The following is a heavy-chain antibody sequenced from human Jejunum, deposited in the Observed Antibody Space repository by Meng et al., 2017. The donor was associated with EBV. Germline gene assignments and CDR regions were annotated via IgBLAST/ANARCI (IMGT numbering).Heavy chain of an antibody. V-gene: IGHV4-39*01. Sequence: PKLRGCGPAPVNPPATLYLTCTVSGGSISSSIYCWGWIRQPPGKGLEWIGSICFSDYTYHNPSLKSRVTISADTSKNQFSLSLTSVTAADTAVYYCAMGPDYAKSGYWGQGTLVTVSS. CDR3: AMGPDYAKSGY. CDR1: GGSISSSIYC. D-gene: IGHD4-17*01. CDR2: ICFSDYT. J-gene: IGHJ4*02.